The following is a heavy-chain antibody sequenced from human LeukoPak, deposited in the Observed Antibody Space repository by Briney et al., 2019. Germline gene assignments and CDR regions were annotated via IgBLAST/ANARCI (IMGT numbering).Heavy chain of an antibody. CDR2: IIPIFGTA. CDR3: ARWATDGITGTTAHYYYYMDV. J-gene: IGHJ6*03. V-gene: IGHV1-69*05. Sequence: SVKVSCKASGGTFSSYAISWVRQAPGQGLEWMGGIIPIFGTANYAQKFQGRVTITTDESTSTAYMELSSLRSEDTAVYYCARWATDGITGTTAHYYYYMDVWGKGTTVTVSS. D-gene: IGHD1-7*01. CDR1: GGTFSSYA.